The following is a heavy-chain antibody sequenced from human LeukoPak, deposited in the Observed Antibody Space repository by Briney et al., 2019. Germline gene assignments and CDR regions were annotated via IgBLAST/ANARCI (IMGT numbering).Heavy chain of an antibody. J-gene: IGHJ4*02. CDR3: ASGLHYYGSGYYFDY. CDR1: GFTFSSYA. D-gene: IGHD3-10*01. V-gene: IGHV3-30-3*01. CDR2: ISYDGSNK. Sequence: GGSLRLSCAASGFTFSSYAMHWVRQAPGKGLEWVAVISYDGSNKYYADSVKGRFTISRDNSKNTLYLQMNSLRAEDTAVYYCASGLHYYGSGYYFDYWGQGTLVTVSS.